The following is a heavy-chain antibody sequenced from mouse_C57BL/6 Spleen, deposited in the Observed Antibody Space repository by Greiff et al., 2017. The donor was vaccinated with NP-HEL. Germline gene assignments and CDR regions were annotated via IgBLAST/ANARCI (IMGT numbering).Heavy chain of an antibody. D-gene: IGHD1-1*02. CDR3: ARRGGGYERYFDV. CDR2: INPNNGGT. V-gene: IGHV1-18*01. J-gene: IGHJ1*03. Sequence: EVQLQQSGPELVKPGASVKIPCKASGYTFTDYNMDWVKQSHGKSLEWIGDINPNNGGTIYNQKFKGKATLTVDKSSSTAYMELRSLTSEDTAVYYCARRGGGYERYFDVWGTGTTVTVSS. CDR1: GYTFTDYN.